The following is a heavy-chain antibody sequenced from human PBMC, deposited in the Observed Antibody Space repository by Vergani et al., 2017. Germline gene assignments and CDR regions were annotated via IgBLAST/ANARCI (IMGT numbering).Heavy chain of an antibody. D-gene: IGHD2-15*01. J-gene: IGHJ4*02. CDR3: ARENCSGGSCYSTYFYY. CDR1: GFTFSSYA. CDR2: ISYDGSNK. V-gene: IGHV3-30-3*01. Sequence: QVQLVESGGGVVQPGRSLRLSCAASGFTFSSYAMHWVRQAPGKGLEWVAVISYDGSNKYYADSVKGRFTISRDNSKNTLYLQMNSLRAEDTAVYYCARENCSGGSCYSTYFYYWGQGTLVTVSS.